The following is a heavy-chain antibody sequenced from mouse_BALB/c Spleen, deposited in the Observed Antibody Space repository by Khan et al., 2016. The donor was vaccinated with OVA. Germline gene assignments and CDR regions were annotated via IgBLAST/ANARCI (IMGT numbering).Heavy chain of an antibody. V-gene: IGHV1S136*01. J-gene: IGHJ3*01. D-gene: IGHD1-1*01. CDR1: GYTFTSYV. CDR3: LRSLYDYGSAYEGFAY. Sequence: EVQLQESGPELVKPGASVKMSCKASGYTFTSYVMHWVKQKPGQGLEWIGYISPNSDGSKYNEKFRGKATLTSDKSSSTAYMELSSLTSVDSAVYYSLRSLYDYGSAYEGFAYWGQGTLVTVSA. CDR2: ISPNSDGS.